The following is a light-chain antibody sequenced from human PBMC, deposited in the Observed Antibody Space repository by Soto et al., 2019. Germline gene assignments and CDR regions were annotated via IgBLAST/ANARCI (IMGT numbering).Light chain of an antibody. CDR1: QSVTKY. V-gene: IGKV3-20*01. CDR2: NAT. CDR3: QKYSSTPRS. J-gene: IGKJ1*01. Sequence: EIVLTQSPGTLSLSPGERATLSCRASQSVTKYLAWHQQKPGQAPRLLIYNATNRASGIPDRFSGSGSGTDFTLTISRLEPEHFAVYYCQKYSSTPRSFGQGTKVDIK.